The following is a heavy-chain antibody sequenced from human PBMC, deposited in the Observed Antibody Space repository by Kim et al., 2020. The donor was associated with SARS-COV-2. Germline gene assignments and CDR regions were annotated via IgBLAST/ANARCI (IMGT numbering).Heavy chain of an antibody. D-gene: IGHD6-19*01. J-gene: IGHJ4*02. V-gene: IGHV7-4-1*02. CDR3: ARVCGWYSDY. Sequence: NPTYAQGFTGRFVFSLDTSVSTAYLQISSLKAEDTAVYYCARVCGWYSDYWGQGTLVTVSS. CDR2: NP.